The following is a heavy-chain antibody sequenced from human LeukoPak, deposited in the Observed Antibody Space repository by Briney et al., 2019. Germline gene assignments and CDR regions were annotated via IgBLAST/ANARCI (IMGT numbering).Heavy chain of an antibody. CDR1: GGSVTSYY. D-gene: IGHD3-22*01. V-gene: IGHV4-59*02. Sequence: SETLSLTCTVSGGSVTSYYWSWIRQPPGRGLEWIGYIYYSGSTNYNPSLKSRVTISVDKSKNQFSLKLSSVTAADTAVYYCATSSGYYYAPTREIDYWGQGTLVTVSS. J-gene: IGHJ4*02. CDR2: IYYSGST. CDR3: ATSSGYYYAPTREIDY.